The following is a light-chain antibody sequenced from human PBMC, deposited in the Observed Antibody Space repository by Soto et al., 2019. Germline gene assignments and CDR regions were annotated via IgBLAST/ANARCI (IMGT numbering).Light chain of an antibody. CDR3: QQYNSYSEA. V-gene: IGKV1-5*03. CDR1: QTIISW. J-gene: IGKJ1*01. Sequence: DIQITQYPYTLSGSVGDRVTLTWRASQTIISWLAWYQQTPGKAPNLLIYKASTLKSGVPSRFSGSGSGTEVTLTISTLQPDDFATYYCQQYNSYSEAFGQGTKVE. CDR2: KAS.